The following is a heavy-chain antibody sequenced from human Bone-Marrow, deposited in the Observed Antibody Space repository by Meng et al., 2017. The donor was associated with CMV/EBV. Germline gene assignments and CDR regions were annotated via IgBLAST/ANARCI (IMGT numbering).Heavy chain of an antibody. Sequence: GESLKISCAASGFTFSSYAMSWVRQAPGKGLEWVSAISGSGGSTYYADSVKGRFTISRDNSKNTLYLQMNSLRAEDTAVYYCAKGALAAAGLIDYCGQGTLVTVSS. V-gene: IGHV3-23*01. CDR1: GFTFSSYA. D-gene: IGHD6-13*01. CDR3: AKGALAAAGLIDY. J-gene: IGHJ4*02. CDR2: ISGSGGST.